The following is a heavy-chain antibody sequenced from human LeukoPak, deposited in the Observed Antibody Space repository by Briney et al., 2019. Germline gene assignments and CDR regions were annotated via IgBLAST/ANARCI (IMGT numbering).Heavy chain of an antibody. V-gene: IGHV3-23*01. D-gene: IGHD2-15*01. J-gene: IGHJ4*02. CDR3: AKSGRYCSGSSCYQEASLDY. CDR1: GFSLSGLG. Sequence: GGSLRLSCAASGFSLSGLGMSWVRQAPRKGLEWVSGISGGPVSTSYADSVKGRFTISRDNSKNMLYMKMNSLRVEDTAVYYCAKSGRYCSGSSCYQEASLDYWGQGTLVTVSS. CDR2: ISGGPVST.